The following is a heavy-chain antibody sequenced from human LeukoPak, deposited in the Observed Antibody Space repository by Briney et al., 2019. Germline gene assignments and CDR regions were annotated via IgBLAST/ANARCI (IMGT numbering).Heavy chain of an antibody. CDR1: GFTFNNYG. J-gene: IGHJ4*02. CDR2: IRYNGNNQ. Sequence: GGSLRLSCAASGFTFNNYGMHWVRQAPGKGLEWVAFIRYNGNNQYYADSVKGRFTISRDNSKNTLYLQMNSLKGDDTAVYYCARELPNYDFWSGYYPDYFDYWGQGTLVTVSS. V-gene: IGHV3-30*02. D-gene: IGHD3-3*01. CDR3: ARELPNYDFWSGYYPDYFDY.